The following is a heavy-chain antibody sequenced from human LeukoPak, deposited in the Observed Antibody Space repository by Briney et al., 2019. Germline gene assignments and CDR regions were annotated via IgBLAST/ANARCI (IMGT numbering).Heavy chain of an antibody. CDR2: LYTGGSA. CDR3: ARELIAAAGSFDY. CDR1: GFTFSSYS. Sequence: GGSLRLSCAASGFTFSSYSMNWVRQAPGKGLEWVSVLYTGGSADYADSVKGRFTISRDNSKNTLYLQMNSLRAEDTAVYHCARELIAAAGSFDYWGQGTLVTVSS. J-gene: IGHJ4*02. V-gene: IGHV3-66*01. D-gene: IGHD6-13*01.